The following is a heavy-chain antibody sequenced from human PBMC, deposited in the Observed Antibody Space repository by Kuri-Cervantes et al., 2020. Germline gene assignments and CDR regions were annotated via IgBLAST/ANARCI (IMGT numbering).Heavy chain of an antibody. CDR3: ARFQHYYYYYMDV. V-gene: IGHV1-46*01. CDR1: GYTFTSYF. J-gene: IGHJ6*03. Sequence: ASVKVSCKASGYTFTSYFMHWVRQAPGQGLEWMGIINPIGGTTSYAQRFQGRVTLTADKSTNTAYMELSSLRSEDTAVYYCARFQHYYYYYMDVWGKGTTVTVSS. CDR2: INPIGGTT.